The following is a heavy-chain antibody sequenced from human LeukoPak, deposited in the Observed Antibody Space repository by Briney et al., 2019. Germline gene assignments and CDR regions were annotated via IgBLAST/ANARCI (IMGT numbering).Heavy chain of an antibody. CDR3: ARDGHNYYGMDV. CDR1: GFTVSSNY. CDR2: IKQDGSEK. V-gene: IGHV3-7*01. J-gene: IGHJ6*02. Sequence: PGGSLRLSCAASGFTVSSNYMSWVRQAPGKGLEWVANIKQDGSEKYYVDSVKGRFTISRDNAKNSLYLQMNSLRAEDTAVYYCARDGHNYYGMDVWGQGTTVTVSS.